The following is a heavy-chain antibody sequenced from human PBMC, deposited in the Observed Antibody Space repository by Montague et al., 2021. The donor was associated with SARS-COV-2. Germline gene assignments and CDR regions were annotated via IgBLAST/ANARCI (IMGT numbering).Heavy chain of an antibody. V-gene: IGHV3-53*01. J-gene: IGHJ5*02. CDR1: GFPFNTNF. D-gene: IGHD2/OR15-2a*01. Sequence: YLRLSCAASGFPFNTNFMTWVRQAPGKGLEWISIIYSGGIPYYADSVKGRFTISRDDSKNTVYLQMNSLRAEDTATYFCARSITLPAVLASWGQGTLVTVSS. CDR3: ARSITLPAVLAS. CDR2: IYSGGIP.